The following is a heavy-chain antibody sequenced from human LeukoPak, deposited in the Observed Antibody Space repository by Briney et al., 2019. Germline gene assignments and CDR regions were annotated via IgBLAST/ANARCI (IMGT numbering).Heavy chain of an antibody. CDR3: ANAASYSVDY. D-gene: IGHD1-26*01. V-gene: IGHV4-39*01. J-gene: IGHJ4*02. CDR1: GGSFSSSFYY. CDR2: MYFSGST. Sequence: SETLSLTCTVSGGSFSSSFYYWGWLRQPPGKGLEWIGSMYFSGSTHYNPSLKSRVTISVDTSKNQFSLTLTSVTAADTAVYYCANAASYSVDYWGQGTLVTVSS.